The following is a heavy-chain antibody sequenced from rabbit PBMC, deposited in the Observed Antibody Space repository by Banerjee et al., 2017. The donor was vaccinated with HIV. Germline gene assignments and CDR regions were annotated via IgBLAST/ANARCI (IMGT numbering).Heavy chain of an antibody. CDR1: GFSFSNKYV. Sequence: QQQLEESGGGLVKPEGSLTLSCTASGFSFSNKYVMCWVRQAPGKGLEWIGCINTSSGNTVYASWAKGRFTISKTSSTTVTLQMTSLTAADTATYFCARRPTMTLVINLWGQGTLVTVS. CDR2: INTSSGNT. CDR3: ARRPTMTLVINL. D-gene: IGHD2-1*01. J-gene: IGHJ4*01. V-gene: IGHV1S45*01.